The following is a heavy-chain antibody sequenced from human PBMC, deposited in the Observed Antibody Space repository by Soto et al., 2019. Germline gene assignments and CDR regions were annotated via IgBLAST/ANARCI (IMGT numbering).Heavy chain of an antibody. CDR3: ARGTYYYDSSGYSHDAFDI. V-gene: IGHV1-69*01. CDR2: IIPIFGTA. CDR1: GGTFSSYA. Sequence: QVQLVQSGAEVKKPGSSVKVSCKASGGTFSSYAISWVRQAPGQGLEWMGGIIPIFGTANYAQKVQGRVTITADESTSTAYMELSSLRSEDTAVYYCARGTYYYDSSGYSHDAFDIWGQGTMVTVSS. J-gene: IGHJ3*02. D-gene: IGHD3-22*01.